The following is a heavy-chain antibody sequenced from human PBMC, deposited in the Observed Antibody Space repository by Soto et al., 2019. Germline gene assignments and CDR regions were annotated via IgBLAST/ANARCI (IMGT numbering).Heavy chain of an antibody. V-gene: IGHV3-23*01. CDR3: ATESPSNMIVVATGMDV. CDR1: GFTFSSYA. J-gene: IGHJ6*02. Sequence: GGSLRLSCAASGFTFSSYAMSWVRQAPGKGLEWVSAISGSGGSTYYADSVKGRFTISRDNSKNTLYLQMNSLRAEDTAVYYCATESPSNMIVVATGMDVWGQGTTVTVSS. CDR2: ISGSGGST. D-gene: IGHD3-22*01.